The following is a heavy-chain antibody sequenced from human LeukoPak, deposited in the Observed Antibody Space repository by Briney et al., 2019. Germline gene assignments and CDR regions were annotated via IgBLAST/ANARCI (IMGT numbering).Heavy chain of an antibody. J-gene: IGHJ4*02. CDR3: ARGGYSHYDY. CDR2: ISSGSIEI. V-gene: IGHV3-21*01. Sequence: GGSLRLSCAASEFTFSSYRMDWVRQAPGKGLEWVASISSGSIEIYYADAVKGRFTISRDNAKNSLYLQKSSLRGEDTAVYYCARGGYSHYDYWGPGTLVTVSS. CDR1: EFTFSSYR. D-gene: IGHD6-13*01.